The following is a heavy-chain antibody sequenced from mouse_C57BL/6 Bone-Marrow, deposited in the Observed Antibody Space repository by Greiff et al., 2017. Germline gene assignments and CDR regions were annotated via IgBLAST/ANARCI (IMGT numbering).Heavy chain of an antibody. Sequence: QVQLQQPGAELVKPGASVKMSCKASGYTFTSYWITWVKQRPGQGLEWIGDIYPGSGSTNYNEKFKSKATLTVNTSTSTAYMQLSSLTSEYSAVYCCARVYYDDYVFDYWGQGTTLTVSS. V-gene: IGHV1-55*01. CDR1: GYTFTSYW. CDR2: IYPGSGST. J-gene: IGHJ2*01. D-gene: IGHD2-13*01. CDR3: ARVYYDDYVFDY.